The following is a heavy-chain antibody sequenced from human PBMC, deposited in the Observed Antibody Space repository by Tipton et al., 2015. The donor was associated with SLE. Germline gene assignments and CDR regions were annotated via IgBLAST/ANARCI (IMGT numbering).Heavy chain of an antibody. J-gene: IGHJ1*01. CDR2: IFYSGST. CDR3: AAARDIVVVPAAIGYFQH. D-gene: IGHD2-2*02. V-gene: IGHV4-59*01. Sequence: TLSLTCTVSGGSISNYYWSWIRQPPGKGLEWIGYIFYSGSTNSNPSLKSRVTMSVDTFKNQFSLNLSSVTAADTAVYYCAAARDIVVVPAAIGYFQHWGQGTLVTVSS. CDR1: GGSISNYY.